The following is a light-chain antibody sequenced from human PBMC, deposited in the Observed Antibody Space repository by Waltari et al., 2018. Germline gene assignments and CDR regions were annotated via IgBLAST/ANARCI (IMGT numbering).Light chain of an antibody. V-gene: IGKV1-39*01. CDR2: AGS. CDR3: QQTWT. J-gene: IGKJ3*01. CDR1: QSVITY. Sequence: DIQMTQSPSSLGASVGDRVTITCRASQSVITYLNWYQQKPGEAPKLLIYAGSVLQSGVPSRFSGSGSGTDFTLTISSVKPEDFATYYCQQTWTFGPGTRVDIK.